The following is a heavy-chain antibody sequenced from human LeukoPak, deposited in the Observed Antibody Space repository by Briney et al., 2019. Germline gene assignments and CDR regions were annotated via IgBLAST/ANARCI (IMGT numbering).Heavy chain of an antibody. D-gene: IGHD5-12*01. Sequence: SETLSLTCAVYGGSFSGYYWSWIRQPPGKGLEWIGEINHSGSTNYNPSLKSRVTISVDTSKNQFSLKLSSVTAADTAVYYCARGLRGRLRFWRQNDAFDIWGQGTMVTVSS. V-gene: IGHV4-34*01. J-gene: IGHJ3*02. CDR2: INHSGST. CDR3: ARGLRGRLRFWRQNDAFDI. CDR1: GGSFSGYY.